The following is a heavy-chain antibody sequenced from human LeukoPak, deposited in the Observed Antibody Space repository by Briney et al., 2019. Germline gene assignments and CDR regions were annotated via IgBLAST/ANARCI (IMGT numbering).Heavy chain of an antibody. CDR3: AKAWPAAGTFDS. CDR2: IGSDNKP. V-gene: IGHV3-23*05. CDR1: GFTFSAYA. J-gene: IGHJ4*02. Sequence: PGESLRLSCAASGFTFSAYAMTWVRQAPGKGLEWVSSIGSDNKPHYSESVKGRFAISRDNSKSMLFLQMNTLRVEDTAVYYCAKAWPAAGTFDSWGQGSLVTVSS. D-gene: IGHD6-13*01.